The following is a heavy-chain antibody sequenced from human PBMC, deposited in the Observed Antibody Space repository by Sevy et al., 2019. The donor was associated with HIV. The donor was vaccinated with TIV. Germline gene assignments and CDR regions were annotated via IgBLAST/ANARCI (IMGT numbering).Heavy chain of an antibody. Sequence: SQTLSLTCTVSGGSINNKAYYWAWIRQPPGKGLEWIGSMSCNGNSYYNPSLNCRVTISLDTSKNQFSLRLTFVTAADTAVYYCARRLAAAGGGNEYFQPWGQGTLVTVSS. V-gene: IGHV4-39*01. CDR3: ARRLAAAGGGNEYFQP. D-gene: IGHD6-13*01. CDR1: GGSINNKAYY. CDR2: MSCNGNS. J-gene: IGHJ1*01.